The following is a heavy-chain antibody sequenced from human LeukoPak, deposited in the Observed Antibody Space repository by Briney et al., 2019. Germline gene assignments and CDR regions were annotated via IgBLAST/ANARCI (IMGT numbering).Heavy chain of an antibody. CDR3: ARGLPSYCGGDCYHRYYFDY. V-gene: IGHV1-18*01. Sequence: ASVKVSCKASGYTFTSYGISWVRQAPGQGLEWMGWISAYNGNTNYAQKLQGRVTMTTDTSTSTACMELRSLRSDDTAVYYCARGLPSYCGGDCYHRYYFDYWGQGTLVTVSS. CDR2: ISAYNGNT. D-gene: IGHD2-21*02. J-gene: IGHJ4*02. CDR1: GYTFTSYG.